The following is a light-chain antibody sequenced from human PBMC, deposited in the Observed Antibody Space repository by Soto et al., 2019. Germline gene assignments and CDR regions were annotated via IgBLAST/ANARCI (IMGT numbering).Light chain of an antibody. Sequence: DIVMTQSPDSLAESLGERATINCKSSQSVLYSSNNKNYLAWYQQKPGQPPKLLIYWASTRESGVPDRFSGSGSGTDLTLTISSLQAEDVAVYYCQQYYSTPFTFGPGTKVDIK. CDR3: QQYYSTPFT. V-gene: IGKV4-1*01. CDR1: QSVLYSSNNKNY. J-gene: IGKJ3*01. CDR2: WAS.